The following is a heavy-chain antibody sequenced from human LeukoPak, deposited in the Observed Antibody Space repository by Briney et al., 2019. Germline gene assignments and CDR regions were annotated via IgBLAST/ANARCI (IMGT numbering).Heavy chain of an antibody. Sequence: GGSLRLSCAASGFTFSSYAMSWVRQAPGKGLEWVSGISGSGGSTYYADSVNGRFTISRDNSKNTLYLQMNSLRAEDTAVYYCYHPNRSGWYLNDYYFDYWGQGTLVTVSS. CDR3: YHPNRSGWYLNDYYFDY. J-gene: IGHJ4*02. CDR1: GFTFSSYA. V-gene: IGHV3-23*01. D-gene: IGHD6-19*01. CDR2: ISGSGGST.